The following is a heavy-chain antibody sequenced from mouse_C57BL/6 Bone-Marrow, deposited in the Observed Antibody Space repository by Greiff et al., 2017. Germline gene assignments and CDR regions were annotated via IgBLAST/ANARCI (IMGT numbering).Heavy chain of an antibody. D-gene: IGHD4-1*01. CDR3: ARQGTGTDY. V-gene: IGHV5-6*02. Sequence: EVTLVESGGDLVKPGGSLKLSCAASGFTFSSYGMSWVRQTPDKRLEWVATISSGGSYTYYPDSVKGRFTISRDNAKNTLYLQMSSLKSEDTAMYYCARQGTGTDYWGQGTTLTVSS. CDR1: GFTFSSYG. CDR2: ISSGGSYT. J-gene: IGHJ2*01.